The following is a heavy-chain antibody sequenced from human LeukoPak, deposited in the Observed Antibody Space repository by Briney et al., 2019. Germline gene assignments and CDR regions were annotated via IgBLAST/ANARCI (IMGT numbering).Heavy chain of an antibody. V-gene: IGHV4-61*02. D-gene: IGHD2-15*01. CDR2: IYTSGST. Sequence: PSQTLSLTCTVSGGSISSSSYYWSWIRQPAGKGLEWIGRIYTSGSTNYNPSLKSRVTISVDTSKNQFSLKLSSVTAADTAVYYCARHMDIVVGYYLPPPFNSWGQGVLVTVSS. CDR1: GGSISSSSYY. CDR3: ARHMDIVVGYYLPPPFNS. J-gene: IGHJ5*02.